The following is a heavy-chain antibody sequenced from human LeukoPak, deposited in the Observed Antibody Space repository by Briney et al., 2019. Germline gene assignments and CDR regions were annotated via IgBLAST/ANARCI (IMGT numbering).Heavy chain of an antibody. CDR3: ARGGDSGYDYGY. V-gene: IGHV3-21*01. CDR2: ISSSSSYI. D-gene: IGHD5-12*01. CDR1: GFTFSSYS. Sequence: GGSLRLSCAASGFTFSSYSMNWVRQAPGKGLEWASSISSSSSYIYYADSVKGRFTISRDNAKNSLYLQMNSLRAEDTAVYYCARGGDSGYDYGYWGQGTLVTVSS. J-gene: IGHJ4*02.